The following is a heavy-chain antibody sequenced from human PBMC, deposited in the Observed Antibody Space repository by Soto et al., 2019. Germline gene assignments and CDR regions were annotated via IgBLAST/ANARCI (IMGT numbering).Heavy chain of an antibody. V-gene: IGHV1-3*01. D-gene: IGHD3-3*01. CDR1: GYTFTSYA. J-gene: IGHJ6*02. Sequence: QVQLVQSGAEVKKPGASVKVSCKASGYTFTSYAIHWVRQAPGQRLEWMGWINAGNGNTKYSQNFQGRVTITRDTSASTAYMELSSLGSEDTAVFYCGRDLSPGGWSGANYGMDVWGQGTALTVSS. CDR2: INAGNGNT. CDR3: GRDLSPGGWSGANYGMDV.